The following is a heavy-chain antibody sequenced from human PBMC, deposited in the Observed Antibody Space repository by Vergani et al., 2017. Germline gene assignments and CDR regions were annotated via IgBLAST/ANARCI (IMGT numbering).Heavy chain of an antibody. V-gene: IGHV3-23*04. J-gene: IGHJ3*02. CDR1: GFTFSSYA. CDR2: ISGSGGST. D-gene: IGHD3-10*01. Sequence: VQLVESGGGLVQPGGSLRLSCAASGFTFSSYAMSWVRQAPGKGLEWVSAISGSGGSTYYADSVKGRFTISRDNAKNSLYLQMNSLRAEDTAVYYCAREMVRGVIGAGDAFDIWGQGTMVTVSS. CDR3: AREMVRGVIGAGDAFDI.